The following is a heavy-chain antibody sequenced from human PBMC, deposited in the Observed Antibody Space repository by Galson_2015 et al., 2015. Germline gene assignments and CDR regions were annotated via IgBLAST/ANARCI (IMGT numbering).Heavy chain of an antibody. CDR2: IIPIFGTA. J-gene: IGHJ4*02. CDR1: GYTFTSYG. Sequence: QSGAEVKKPGASVTVSCKASGYTFTSYGISWVRQAPGQGLEWMGWIIPIFGTANYAQKFQGRVTITADESTSTAYMELSSLRSEDTAVYYCARGSMNYYYDSSGYLGYWGQGTLVTVSS. V-gene: IGHV1-69*13. D-gene: IGHD3-22*01. CDR3: ARGSMNYYYDSSGYLGY.